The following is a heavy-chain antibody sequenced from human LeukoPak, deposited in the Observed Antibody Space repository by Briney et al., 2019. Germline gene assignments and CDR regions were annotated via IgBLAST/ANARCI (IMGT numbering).Heavy chain of an antibody. D-gene: IGHD7-27*01. CDR2: IYTGGST. CDR3: ARASTLRTGDAH. V-gene: IGHV3-66*01. CDR1: GFTISSNY. Sequence: GGSLRLSCVASGFTISSNYMCWVRQAPGKGLEWVSVIYTGGSTSYADSVKGRFTISRDSSKNTLFLQMNSLRAEDTAVYYCARASTLRTGDAHWGQGTLVTVSS. J-gene: IGHJ4*02.